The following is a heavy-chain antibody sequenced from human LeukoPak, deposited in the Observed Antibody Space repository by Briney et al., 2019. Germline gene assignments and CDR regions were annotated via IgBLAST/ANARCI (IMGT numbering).Heavy chain of an antibody. Sequence: GGSLRLSCAATGFTLSSYEMNWVRQAPGKGLEWVSYISSSGDTIYYADSVKGRFTIPRDNAKNSLYLQMNSLRAEDTAVYYCARGYSYFGFWGQGTLVTVSS. CDR2: ISSSGDTI. D-gene: IGHD1-1*01. CDR1: GFTLSSYE. J-gene: IGHJ4*02. V-gene: IGHV3-48*03. CDR3: ARGYSYFGF.